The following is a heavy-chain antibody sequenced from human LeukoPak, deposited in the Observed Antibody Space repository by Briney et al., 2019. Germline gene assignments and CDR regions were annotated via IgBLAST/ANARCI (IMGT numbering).Heavy chain of an antibody. V-gene: IGHV3-21*01. Sequence: GGSLRLSCAASGFTFSSYSMNWVRQAPGKGLEWVSSISSSSSYIYYADSVQGRFTISRDNAKNSLYLQMNSLRAEDTAVFYCARDSLPSGSDYWGQGTLVTVSS. CDR3: ARDSLPSGSDY. CDR1: GFTFSSYS. CDR2: ISSSSSYI. D-gene: IGHD1-26*01. J-gene: IGHJ4*02.